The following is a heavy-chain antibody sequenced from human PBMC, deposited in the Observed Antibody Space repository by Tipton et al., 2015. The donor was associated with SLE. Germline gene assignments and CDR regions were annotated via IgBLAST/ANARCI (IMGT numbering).Heavy chain of an antibody. CDR1: GGSISSGGYY. J-gene: IGHJ2*01. V-gene: IGHV4-61*08. Sequence: TLSLTCTVSGGSISSGGYYWSWIRQHPGKGLEWIGYIYYSGSTNYNPSLKSRVTISVDTSKNQFSLKLSSVTAADTAVYYCARGRTYYYDSSGYKDYWYFDLWGRGTLVTVSS. CDR3: ARGRTYYYDSSGYKDYWYFDL. CDR2: IYYSGST. D-gene: IGHD3-22*01.